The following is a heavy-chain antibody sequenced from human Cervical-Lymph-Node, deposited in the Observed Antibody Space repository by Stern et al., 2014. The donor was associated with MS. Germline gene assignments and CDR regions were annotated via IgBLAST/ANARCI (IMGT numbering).Heavy chain of an antibody. CDR1: GNTFSDHY. CDR3: ARQRVIAMVDDAFDI. V-gene: IGHV1-2*06. Sequence: QVQLGQSGAEVKKPGASVKVSCKASGNTFSDHYFHWLRQAPGQGLEWMGRNDPESGDTKYGPKFQGRLTMTRDTSISSVYMELDRLTSDDSALYFCARQRVIAMVDDAFDIWGQGTRVTVSS. CDR2: NDPESGDT. D-gene: IGHD3-22*01. J-gene: IGHJ3*02.